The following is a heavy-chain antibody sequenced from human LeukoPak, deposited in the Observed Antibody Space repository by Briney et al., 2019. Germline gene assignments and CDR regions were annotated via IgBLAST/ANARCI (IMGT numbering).Heavy chain of an antibody. CDR3: ASATAAGRHAFDI. D-gene: IGHD6-13*01. J-gene: IGHJ3*02. Sequence: KASETLSLTCTVSGGSISSGSYYWSWIRQPAGKGLEWIGRIYTSGSTNYNPSLKSRVTISVDTSKNQFSLKLSSVTAADTAVYYCASATAAGRHAFDIWGQGTMVTVSS. CDR1: GGSISSGSYY. V-gene: IGHV4-61*02. CDR2: IYTSGST.